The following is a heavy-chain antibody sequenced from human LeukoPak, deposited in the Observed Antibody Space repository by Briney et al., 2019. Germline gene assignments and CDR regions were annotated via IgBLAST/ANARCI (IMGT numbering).Heavy chain of an antibody. CDR1: GYSFSSYW. CDR3: ARPRRAERDEDF. J-gene: IGHJ4*02. D-gene: IGHD1-1*01. Sequence: GESLKISCKGSGYSFSSYWIGWVRQMPGKGLEWMGIINPGDSDTRYSPPFQGQVTISADRSISTAYLQWSSLKASDTAMYYCARPRRAERDEDFWGQGTLVTVSS. V-gene: IGHV5-51*01. CDR2: INPGDSDT.